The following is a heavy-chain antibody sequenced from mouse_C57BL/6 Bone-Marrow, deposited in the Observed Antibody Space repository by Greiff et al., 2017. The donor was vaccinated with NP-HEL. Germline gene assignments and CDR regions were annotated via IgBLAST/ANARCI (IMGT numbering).Heavy chain of an antibody. D-gene: IGHD5-1*01. CDR2: IYPGSGST. CDR3: ARERGLPTLDY. Sequence: QVQLQQSGAELVKPGASVKMSCKASGYTFTSYWITWVKQRPGQGLEWIGDIYPGSGSTNYNGKFKGKATLTADKSSSTAYMQLSSLTSEDSAVYFCARERGLPTLDYWGQGTTLTVSS. CDR1: GYTFTSYW. J-gene: IGHJ2*01. V-gene: IGHV1-55*01.